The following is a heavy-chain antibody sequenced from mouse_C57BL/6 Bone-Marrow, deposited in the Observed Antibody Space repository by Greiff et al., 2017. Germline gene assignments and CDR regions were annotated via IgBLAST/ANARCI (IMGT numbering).Heavy chain of an antibody. J-gene: IGHJ2*01. CDR2: ISSGGDYI. V-gene: IGHV5-9-1*02. D-gene: IGHD2-1*01. CDR1: GFTFSSYA. CDR3: TRGYLLCDY. Sequence: DVMLVESGEGLVKPGGSLKLSCAASGFTFSSYALSWVRQTPEKRLVWVAYISSGGDYIYYAATVKGRVTISRDNARNTLYLQMSSRKSEDTAMYYCTRGYLLCDYWGQGTTLTVAS.